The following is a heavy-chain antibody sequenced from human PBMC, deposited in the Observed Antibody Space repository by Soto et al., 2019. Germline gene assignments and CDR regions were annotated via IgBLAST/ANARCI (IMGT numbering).Heavy chain of an antibody. D-gene: IGHD6-6*01. V-gene: IGHV1-69*13. CDR3: ASISDSSSSMDYYYYYYGMDV. Sequence: ASVKVSCKASGGTFSSYAISWVRQAPGQGLEWMGGIIPIFGTANYAQKFQGRVTITADESTSTAYMELSSLRSEDTAVYYCASISDSSSSMDYYYYYYGMDVWGQGTTVTVSS. J-gene: IGHJ6*02. CDR1: GGTFSSYA. CDR2: IIPIFGTA.